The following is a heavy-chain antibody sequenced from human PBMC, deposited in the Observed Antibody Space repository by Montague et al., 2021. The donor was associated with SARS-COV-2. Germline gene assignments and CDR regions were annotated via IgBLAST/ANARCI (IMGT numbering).Heavy chain of an antibody. CDR2: IYYSGST. D-gene: IGHD6-19*01. CDR1: GYSISSSNW. J-gene: IGHJ4*02. CDR3: ARGNRIAVAGTDFDY. V-gene: IGHV4-28*03. Sequence: SETLSLTCAVSGYSISSSNWWGWIRQPPGKGLEWIGYIYYSGSTYYNPSLKSRVTMSVDTSKNQFSLKLSSVTAVDTAVYYCARGNRIAVAGTDFDYWGQGTLVTVSS.